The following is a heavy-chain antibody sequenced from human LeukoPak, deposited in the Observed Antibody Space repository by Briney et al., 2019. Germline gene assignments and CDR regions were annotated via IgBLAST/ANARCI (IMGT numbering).Heavy chain of an antibody. Sequence: PSETLSLTCAVYGGSFSGYYWSWIRQPPGKGLEWIGEINHSGSTNYNPSLKSRVTISVDTSKNQFSLKLSSVTAADTAVYYCARDYYGSGSQRCYGMDVWGQGTTVTVSS. CDR3: ARDYYGSGSQRCYGMDV. V-gene: IGHV4-34*01. J-gene: IGHJ6*02. CDR1: GGSFSGYY. CDR2: INHSGST. D-gene: IGHD3-10*01.